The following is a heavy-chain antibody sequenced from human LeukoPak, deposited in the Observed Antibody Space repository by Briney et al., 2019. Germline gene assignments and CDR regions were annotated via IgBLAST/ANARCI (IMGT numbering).Heavy chain of an antibody. V-gene: IGHV4-59*01. CDR3: ARVVGDYFDY. J-gene: IGHJ4*02. CDR2: IYYSGST. D-gene: IGHD2-15*01. CDR1: GGSISSYY. Sequence: SETLSLTCTVSGGSISSYYWSWIRQPPGKGLEWIGHIYYSGSTNYNPSLKSRVTISVDTSKNQFSLKLSSVTAADTAVYYCARVVGDYFDYWGQGTLVTVSS.